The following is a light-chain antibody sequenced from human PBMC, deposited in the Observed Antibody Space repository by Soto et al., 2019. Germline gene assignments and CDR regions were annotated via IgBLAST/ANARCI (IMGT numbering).Light chain of an antibody. Sequence: EIVVTQSPATLSVSPGERATLSCRASQSVSTNLAWYQQKPGQAPRLLIYGPSTRASGIPARFSGSGSGRDFTLTISSLQSEDFAVYYCHQYDDWPPAFGQGTKVEIK. CDR3: HQYDDWPPA. CDR2: GPS. J-gene: IGKJ1*01. V-gene: IGKV3-15*01. CDR1: QSVSTN.